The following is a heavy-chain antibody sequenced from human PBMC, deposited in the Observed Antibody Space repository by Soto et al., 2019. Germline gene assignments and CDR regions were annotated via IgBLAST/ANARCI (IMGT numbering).Heavy chain of an antibody. CDR3: ARVMAAMQNWLDP. CDR1: GGSISSIDYF. Sequence: SETLSLTCSVSGGSISSIDYFWSGSRQPPGKGLERIGFIYHTGTTYYNPSLRSRVTISIDTSKSQFSMKLNSVTAADTSVYYCARVMAAMQNWLDPWGQGTLVTVSS. D-gene: IGHD2-2*01. V-gene: IGHV4-30-4*01. CDR2: IYHTGTT. J-gene: IGHJ5*02.